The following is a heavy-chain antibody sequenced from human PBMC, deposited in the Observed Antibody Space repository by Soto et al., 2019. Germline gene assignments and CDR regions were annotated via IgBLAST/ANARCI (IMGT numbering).Heavy chain of an antibody. D-gene: IGHD1-1*01. CDR3: ERGRYGDY. J-gene: IGHJ4*02. CDR1: GYDFTTYG. CDR2: ISAHNGNT. Sequence: QVHLVQSGAEVKKPGASVKDSCKGSGYDFTTYGITWVRQAPGQGLEWMAWISAHNGNTDYAQKLQGRVTVTRDTSTSTAYMELRSLRSDDTAVYYCERGRYGDYWGQGALVTVSS. V-gene: IGHV1-18*01.